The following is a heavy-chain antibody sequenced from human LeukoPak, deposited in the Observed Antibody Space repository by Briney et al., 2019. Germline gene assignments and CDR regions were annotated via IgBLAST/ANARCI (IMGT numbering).Heavy chain of an antibody. V-gene: IGHV3-48*03. CDR3: ARPVGSWGYFDY. D-gene: IGHD3-10*01. CDR1: GFTFSNYE. Sequence: GGSLRLSCAASGFTFSNYEMNWVRQAPGKGLEWVSYISSSGSTIYYADSVKGRFTISRDNAKNSMYLQMNSLRAEDTAVYYCARPVGSWGYFDYWGQGTLVTVSS. J-gene: IGHJ4*02. CDR2: ISSSGSTI.